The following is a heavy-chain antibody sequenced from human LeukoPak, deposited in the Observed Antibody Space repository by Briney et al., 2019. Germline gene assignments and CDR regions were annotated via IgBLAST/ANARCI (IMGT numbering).Heavy chain of an antibody. CDR2: INHSGST. CDR1: GGSFSGYY. CDR3: ARVSSSPILRFLEWFVDY. D-gene: IGHD3-3*01. J-gene: IGHJ4*02. V-gene: IGHV4-34*01. Sequence: SETLSLTCAVYGGSFSGYYWSWIRQPPGKGLEWIGEINHSGSTNYNPPLKSRVTISVDTSKNQFSLKLSSVTAADTAVYYCARVSSSPILRFLEWFVDYWGQGTLVTVSS.